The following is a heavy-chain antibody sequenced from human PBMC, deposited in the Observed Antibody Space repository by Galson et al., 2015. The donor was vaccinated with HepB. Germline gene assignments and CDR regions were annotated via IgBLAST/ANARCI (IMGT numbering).Heavy chain of an antibody. D-gene: IGHD5-18*01. CDR1: GFTFSSYA. CDR2: ISYDGSNK. J-gene: IGHJ4*02. V-gene: IGHV3-30-3*01. Sequence: SLRLSCAASGFTFSSYAMRWVRQAPGKGLEWVAVISYDGSNKYYADSVKGRFTISRDNSKNTLYLQMNSLRAEDTAVYYCARGIELWPYFDYWGQGTLVTVSS. CDR3: ARGIELWPYFDY.